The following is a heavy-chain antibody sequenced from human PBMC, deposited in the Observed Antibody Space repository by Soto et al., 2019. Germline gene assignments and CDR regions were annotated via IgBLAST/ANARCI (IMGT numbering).Heavy chain of an antibody. D-gene: IGHD3-10*01. Sequence: GGSLRLSCAASGFTFSSYGMHWVRQAPGKGLEWVAVISYDGSNKYYADSVKGRFTISRDNSKNTLYLQMNSLRAEDTAVYYCAKLDGFGELYGGFDYWGQGTLVTVSS. CDR1: GFTFSSYG. CDR3: AKLDGFGELYGGFDY. J-gene: IGHJ4*02. V-gene: IGHV3-30*18. CDR2: ISYDGSNK.